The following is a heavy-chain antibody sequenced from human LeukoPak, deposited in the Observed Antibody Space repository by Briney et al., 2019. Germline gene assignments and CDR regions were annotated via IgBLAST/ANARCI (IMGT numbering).Heavy chain of an antibody. J-gene: IGHJ6*02. V-gene: IGHV3-53*01. CDR1: GFTVSNSF. Sequence: GGSLRLSCAASGFTVSNSFMIWVRQAPGKGLEWVSLTYTSGSTYYADSMRGRFTISRDNSGNIVYLQINSLRAEDTAVYYCARDNCGGSCYLNYFAMDVWGQGTTVTVSS. D-gene: IGHD2-15*01. CDR3: ARDNCGGSCYLNYFAMDV. CDR2: TYTSGST.